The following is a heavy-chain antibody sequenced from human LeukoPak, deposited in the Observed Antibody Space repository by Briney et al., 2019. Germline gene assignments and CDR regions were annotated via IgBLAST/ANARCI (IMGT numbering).Heavy chain of an antibody. CDR2: IFFTGPT. CDR1: GASMSNGFNY. D-gene: IGHD5-18*01. CDR3: ARQRDTARVGAFDV. Sequence: PSETLSLTCTVSGASMSNGFNYWGWIRQPPGKGLEWIGSIFFTGPTYYNPSLQSRLTISAYSSKNQFSLRVTSVTAADTALYYCARQRDTARVGAFDVWGQGTMVIVSS. J-gene: IGHJ3*01. V-gene: IGHV4-39*01.